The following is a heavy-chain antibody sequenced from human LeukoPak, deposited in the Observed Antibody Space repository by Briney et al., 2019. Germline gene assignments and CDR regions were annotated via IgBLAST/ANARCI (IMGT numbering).Heavy chain of an antibody. CDR1: AFTFSSYW. CDR2: IKQDGIEK. J-gene: IGHJ3*02. V-gene: IGHV3-7*01. Sequence: GGTLRLSCAASAFTFSSYWMSWVRQAPGKGLEGVANIKQDGIEKYNLDSVKARLTIYRDNAKNSLHLQMNSLRGEDTALYYCASSQTTSGRYGNASDIWGQGTMVTVSS. D-gene: IGHD6-19*01. CDR3: ASSQTTSGRYGNASDI.